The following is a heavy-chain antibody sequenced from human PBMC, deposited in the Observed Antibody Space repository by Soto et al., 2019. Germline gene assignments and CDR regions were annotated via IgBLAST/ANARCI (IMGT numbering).Heavy chain of an antibody. Sequence: GGSLRLSCAASGFTFSSYAMSRVRQAPGKGLEWVSAISGSGGSTYYADSVKGRFTISRDNSKNTLYLQMNSLRAEDTAVYYCARDGSGSYYANLDFWGQGTLVTVSS. D-gene: IGHD3-10*01. CDR2: ISGSGGST. V-gene: IGHV3-23*01. CDR1: GFTFSSYA. J-gene: IGHJ4*02. CDR3: ARDGSGSYYANLDF.